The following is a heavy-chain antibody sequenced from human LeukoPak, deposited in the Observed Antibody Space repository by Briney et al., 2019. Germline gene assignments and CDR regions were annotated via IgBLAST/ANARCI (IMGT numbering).Heavy chain of an antibody. CDR1: GGSISSHY. J-gene: IGHJ4*02. CDR3: ANSPPGDYGVGN. V-gene: IGHV4-59*08. D-gene: IGHD3-16*01. Sequence: SETLSLTCSASGGSISSHYWSWIRQPPGKGLEWLGYTHYTGETRSIPSVRSRLTMSTDTSKNQVSLTLSFVTAADTAVYYCANSPPGDYGVGNWGQGLLVTVSS. CDR2: THYTGET.